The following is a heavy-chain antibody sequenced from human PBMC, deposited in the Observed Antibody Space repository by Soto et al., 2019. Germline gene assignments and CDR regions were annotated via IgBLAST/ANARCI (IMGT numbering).Heavy chain of an antibody. CDR3: ARDGGSYYLDS. CDR2: INSNGGST. V-gene: IGHV3-64*01. Sequence: EVQLVESGGGLVQPGGSLRLSCAASGFTFSRYAMHWVRQAPGKGLEYVSAINSNGGSTYYANSVKGRFTISRDNSKNTLYLQMGSLRAEDMAVYYCARDGGSYYLDSWGQGTLVTFSS. CDR1: GFTFSRYA. D-gene: IGHD1-26*01. J-gene: IGHJ4*02.